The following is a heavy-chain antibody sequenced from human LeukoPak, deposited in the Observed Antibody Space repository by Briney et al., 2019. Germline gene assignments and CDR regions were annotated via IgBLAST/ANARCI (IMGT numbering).Heavy chain of an antibody. CDR1: GFTFSSYG. CDR3: ARDLNRRVFTDY. V-gene: IGHV3-30*03. CDR2: ISYDGSND. J-gene: IGHJ4*02. Sequence: GGSLRLSCAASGFTFSSYGMHWVRQAPGKGLEWVALISYDGSNDYYADSVKGRFTISRDNSKNTLYLQMDSLRAEDTAVYYCARDLNRRVFTDYWGQGTLVTVSS.